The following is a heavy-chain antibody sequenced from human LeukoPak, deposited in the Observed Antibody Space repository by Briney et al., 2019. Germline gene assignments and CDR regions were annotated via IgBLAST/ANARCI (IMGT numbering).Heavy chain of an antibody. CDR3: ARGVVVPAATWYFDL. CDR2: IYTSGST. CDR1: GGSISSGSYY. Sequence: ASQTLSLTCTVSGGSISSGSYYWSWIRQPAGKGLEWIGRIYTSGSTNYNPSLKSRVTISVDTSKNQFSLKLSSVTAADTAVYYCARGVVVPAATWYFDLWGRGTLVTVSS. J-gene: IGHJ2*01. V-gene: IGHV4-61*02. D-gene: IGHD2-2*01.